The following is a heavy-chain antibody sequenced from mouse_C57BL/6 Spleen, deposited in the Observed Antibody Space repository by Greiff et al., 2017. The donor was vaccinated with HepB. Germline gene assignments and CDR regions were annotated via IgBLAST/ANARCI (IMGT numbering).Heavy chain of an antibody. Sequence: QVQLKQSGPELVKPGASVKISCKASGYSFTSYYIHWVKQRPGQGLEWIGWIYPGSGNTKYNEKFKGKATLTADTSSSTAYMQLSSLTSEDSAVYYCARSGRNYAMDYWGQGTSVTVSS. CDR3: ARSGRNYAMDY. D-gene: IGHD3-2*02. V-gene: IGHV1-66*01. J-gene: IGHJ4*01. CDR2: IYPGSGNT. CDR1: GYSFTSYY.